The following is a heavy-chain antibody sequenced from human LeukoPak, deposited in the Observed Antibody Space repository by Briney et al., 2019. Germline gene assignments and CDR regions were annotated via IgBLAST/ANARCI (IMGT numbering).Heavy chain of an antibody. V-gene: IGHV4-61*02. J-gene: IGHJ4*02. CDR2: IYTTGST. CDR3: ARQFLPFGWEFPFDY. D-gene: IGHD3-3*01. CDR1: GGSISSGSYY. Sequence: TSETLSLTCTVSGGSISSGSYYWSWIRQPAGKGLEWIGRIYTTGSTNYNPSLKSRVTISVDTSKNQFSLKLSSVTAADTAVYYCARQFLPFGWEFPFDYWGQGTLVTVSS.